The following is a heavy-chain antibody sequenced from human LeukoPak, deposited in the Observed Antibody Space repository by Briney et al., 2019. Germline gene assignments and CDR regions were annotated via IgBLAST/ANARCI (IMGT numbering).Heavy chain of an antibody. D-gene: IGHD6-13*01. CDR1: GGTFNNFA. V-gene: IGHV1-69*13. Sequence: SVTVSCKASGGTFNNFAICWVRQAPGQGLEWMGGIFPVFGTPTYAQKFQGRVTITADESTRTAHMDLSSLRSDDTAVYYCARGPHTSSWYKHAFDIWAQGTMVTVSP. CDR2: IFPVFGTP. CDR3: ARGPHTSSWYKHAFDI. J-gene: IGHJ3*02.